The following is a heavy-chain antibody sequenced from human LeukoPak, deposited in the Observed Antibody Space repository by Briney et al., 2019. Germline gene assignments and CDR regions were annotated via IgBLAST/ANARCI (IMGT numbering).Heavy chain of an antibody. D-gene: IGHD3-22*01. J-gene: IGHJ3*02. CDR1: GFTFSSYG. CDR2: IWYDGSNK. V-gene: IGHV3-33*06. Sequence: GGSLRLSCAASGFTFSSYGMHWVRQAPGKGLEWVAVIWYDGSNKYYADSVKGRFTISRDNSKNTLYLQMNSLRAEDTAVYYCAKVTMVVVITEDAFDIWGQGTMVTVSS. CDR3: AKVTMVVVITEDAFDI.